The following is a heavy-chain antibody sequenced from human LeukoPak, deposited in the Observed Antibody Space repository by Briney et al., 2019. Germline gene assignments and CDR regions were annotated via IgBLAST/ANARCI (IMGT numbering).Heavy chain of an antibody. CDR3: ARNKGGFDS. J-gene: IGHJ4*02. Sequence: GGSLRLSCAASGFTFSNYWVSWVRQAPGKGLEWVATIKLDGSEKYYVDSVKGRFTISRDNARESLYLQMNSLRAEDTAVYYCARNKGGFDSWGQGTLVTVSS. D-gene: IGHD1/OR15-1a*01. CDR2: IKLDGSEK. V-gene: IGHV3-7*01. CDR1: GFTFSNYW.